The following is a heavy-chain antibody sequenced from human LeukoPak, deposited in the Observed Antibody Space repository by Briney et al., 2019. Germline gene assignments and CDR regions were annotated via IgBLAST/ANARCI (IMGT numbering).Heavy chain of an antibody. CDR3: AKDQVFDEPFDY. D-gene: IGHD3-9*01. V-gene: IGHV3-23*01. J-gene: IGHJ4*02. CDR2: ISGSGGST. CDR1: GFTSSSYA. Sequence: PGGSLRRSCAASGFTSSSYAMSWVRQAPGKGLEWVSAISGSGGSTYYADSVKGRFTISRDNSKNTLYLQMNSLRAEDTAVYYCAKDQVFDEPFDYWGQGTLVTVSS.